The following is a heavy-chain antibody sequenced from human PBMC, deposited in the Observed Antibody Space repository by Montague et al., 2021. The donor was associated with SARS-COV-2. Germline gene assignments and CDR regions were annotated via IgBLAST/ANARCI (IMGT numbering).Heavy chain of an antibody. CDR1: GGSISSGGYY. CDR3: ARDRYSGYVLDAFDI. Sequence: TLSLTCTVSGGSISSGGYYWSWIRQHPGKGLEWIGYIYYSGSTYYNPSLESRVTISVDTSKNQFSLKLSSVTAADTAVYYCARDRYSGYVLDAFDIWGQGTMVTVSS. J-gene: IGHJ3*02. D-gene: IGHD5-12*01. CDR2: IYYSGST. V-gene: IGHV4-31*03.